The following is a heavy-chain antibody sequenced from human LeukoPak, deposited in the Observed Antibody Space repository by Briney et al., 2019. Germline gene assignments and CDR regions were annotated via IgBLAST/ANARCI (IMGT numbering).Heavy chain of an antibody. CDR2: IYTSGST. Sequence: PSQTLSLTCTASGGSISSGSYYWSWIRQPAGKGLEWIGRIYTSGSTNYNPSLKSRVTISVDTSKNQFSLKLSSVTAADTAVYYCARGTMIGDWFDPWGQGTLVTVSS. J-gene: IGHJ5*02. V-gene: IGHV4-61*02. CDR3: ARGTMIGDWFDP. D-gene: IGHD3-22*01. CDR1: GGSISSGSYY.